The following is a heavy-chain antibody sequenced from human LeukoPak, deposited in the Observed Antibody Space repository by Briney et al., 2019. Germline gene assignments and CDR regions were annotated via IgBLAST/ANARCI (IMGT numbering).Heavy chain of an antibody. J-gene: IGHJ4*02. Sequence: PSETLSLTCTVSGGSISSYYWSWIRQPPGKGLEWIGYIYYSGTTNYNPSLKSRVTISVDTSKNQFSLKLSSVTAADTAVYYCARGVYIAAAQYAYWGQGTMVTVSS. CDR3: ARGVYIAAAQYAY. D-gene: IGHD6-13*01. CDR2: IYYSGTT. V-gene: IGHV4-59*01. CDR1: GGSISSYY.